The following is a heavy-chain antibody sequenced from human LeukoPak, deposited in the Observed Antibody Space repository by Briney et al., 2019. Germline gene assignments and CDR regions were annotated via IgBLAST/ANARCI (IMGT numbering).Heavy chain of an antibody. J-gene: IGHJ4*02. V-gene: IGHV3-74*01. CDR1: GFIFSSYA. D-gene: IGHD1-26*01. Sequence: PGGSLRLSCAASGFIFSSYAMGWVRQAPGKGLEWVSRINIDGSDTYYADSVKGRFTISRDNAKNTVYLHMNGLRAEDTAVYHCTRDLVGATSDFWGQGTLVTVSS. CDR3: TRDLVGATSDF. CDR2: INIDGSDT.